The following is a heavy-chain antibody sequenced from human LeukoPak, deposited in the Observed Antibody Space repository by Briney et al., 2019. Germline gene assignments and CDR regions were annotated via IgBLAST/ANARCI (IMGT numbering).Heavy chain of an antibody. Sequence: PGGSQRLSCAASGFTFSSYAMRWARQPPGRGLEWVSAISGSGGSTYYADSMKGRFTISRDNSKNTLYLQMNSLRAEDTAVYYCAKEGEDIVVVPAAYFDYWGQGTLVTVSS. CDR3: AKEGEDIVVVPAAYFDY. J-gene: IGHJ4*02. CDR2: ISGSGGST. V-gene: IGHV3-23*01. CDR1: GFTFSSYA. D-gene: IGHD2-2*01.